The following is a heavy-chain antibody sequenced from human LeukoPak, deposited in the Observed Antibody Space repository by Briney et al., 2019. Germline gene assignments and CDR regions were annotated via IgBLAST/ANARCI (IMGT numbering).Heavy chain of an antibody. V-gene: IGHV4-59*08. CDR3: ARHRAYSSSSPFDY. D-gene: IGHD6-6*01. CDR2: IYYTGST. Sequence: SETLSLTCSVSGGSISSLYWSWIRRPPGKGLEWIGYIYYTGSTNYSPSLKSRVTMFVDMSKNQFSLRLSSVTAADTAVYYCARHRAYSSSSPFDYWGQGTLVTVSS. CDR1: GGSISSLY. J-gene: IGHJ4*02.